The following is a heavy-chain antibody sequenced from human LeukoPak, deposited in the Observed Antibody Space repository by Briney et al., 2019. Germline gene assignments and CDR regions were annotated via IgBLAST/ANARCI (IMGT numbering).Heavy chain of an antibody. Sequence: SETLSLTCAVYGGSFSGYYWSWIRQPPGKGLEWIGEINHSGSTNYNPSLKSRVTISVDTSKNQFSLKLSSVTAADTAVYYCARGVAGKALGRTLYYFDYWGQGTLVTVSS. D-gene: IGHD7-27*01. J-gene: IGHJ4*02. CDR3: ARGVAGKALGRTLYYFDY. V-gene: IGHV4-34*01. CDR2: INHSGST. CDR1: GGSFSGYY.